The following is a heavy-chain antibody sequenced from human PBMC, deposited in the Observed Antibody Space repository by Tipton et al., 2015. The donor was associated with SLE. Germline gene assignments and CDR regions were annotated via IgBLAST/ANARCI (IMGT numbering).Heavy chain of an antibody. CDR2: MNPNSGNT. Sequence: QSGPEVKKPGASVKVSCKASGYIFTSFDINWVRQASGQGLEWMGWMNPNSGNTGYAQKFQGRVTMTRNTSITTAYMDLSSLRSEDTAVYFCARGVRRGSESYVFDYWGQGTLVTVSS. CDR1: GYIFTSFD. D-gene: IGHD3-10*01. V-gene: IGHV1-8*01. J-gene: IGHJ4*02. CDR3: ARGVRRGSESYVFDY.